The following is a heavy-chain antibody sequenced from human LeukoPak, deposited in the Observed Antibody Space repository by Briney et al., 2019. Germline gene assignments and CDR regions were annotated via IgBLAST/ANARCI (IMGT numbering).Heavy chain of an antibody. CDR1: GFTFDSYW. Sequence: PGGSLRLSCAASGFTFDSYWMSWVRQAPGKGLEWVANTNQDGSEKQYVDSVKGRFTISRDNAKNSLYLQMNSLRAEDTAVYYCARDFSDWSGYYIFDYWGQGTLVTVSS. CDR3: ARDFSDWSGYYIFDY. V-gene: IGHV3-7*01. J-gene: IGHJ4*02. CDR2: TNQDGSEK. D-gene: IGHD3-3*01.